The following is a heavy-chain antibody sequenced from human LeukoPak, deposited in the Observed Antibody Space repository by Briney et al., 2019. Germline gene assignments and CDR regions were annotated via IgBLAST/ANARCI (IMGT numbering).Heavy chain of an antibody. D-gene: IGHD6-19*01. CDR3: ARCSLVAGTCFDY. J-gene: IGHJ4*02. V-gene: IGHV4-39*07. CDR1: GGSISSSSYY. Sequence: SETLSLTCTGSGGSISSSSYYWGWIRQPPGKGLEWIGSIYYSGSTYYNPSLKSRVTISVDTSKNQFSLKLSSVTAADTAVYYCARCSLVAGTCFDYWGQGTLVTVSS. CDR2: IYYSGST.